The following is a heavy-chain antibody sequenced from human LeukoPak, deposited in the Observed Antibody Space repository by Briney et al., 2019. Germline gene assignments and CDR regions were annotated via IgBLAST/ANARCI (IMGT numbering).Heavy chain of an antibody. Sequence: SETLSLTCAVYGGSFSGYYWSWIRQHPGKGLEWIGYIYYSGSTYYNPSLKSRVTISVDTSKNQFSLKLSSVTAADTAVYYCASGASVDTAMPTPDYWGQGTLVTVSS. D-gene: IGHD5-18*01. CDR1: GGSFSGYY. CDR3: ASGASVDTAMPTPDY. V-gene: IGHV4-34*01. J-gene: IGHJ4*02. CDR2: IYYSGST.